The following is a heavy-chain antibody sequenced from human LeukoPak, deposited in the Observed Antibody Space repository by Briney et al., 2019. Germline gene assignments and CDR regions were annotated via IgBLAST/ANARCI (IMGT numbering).Heavy chain of an antibody. CDR3: AKDRYYGSGSYLVFDY. D-gene: IGHD3-10*01. J-gene: IGHJ4*02. V-gene: IGHV3-30*02. Sequence: GGSLRLSCAASGFTFSSYGMHWVRQAPGKGLEWVAFIRYDGSNKYYADSVKGRFTISRDNSKNTLYLQMNSLRAEDTAVYYCAKDRYYGSGSYLVFDYWGQGTLVTVSS. CDR1: GFTFSSYG. CDR2: IRYDGSNK.